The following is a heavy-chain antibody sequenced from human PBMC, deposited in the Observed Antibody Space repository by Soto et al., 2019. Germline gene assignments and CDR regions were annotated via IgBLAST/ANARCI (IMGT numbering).Heavy chain of an antibody. Sequence: GVSLRLSCTASGFTFSSYAMRWVRQARGKELEWVSTISGNSGKTNYAESVKGRFSISRDNSKNTVHLQLDSLRAEDTAVYFCAKLGFVLMELYYFHQWGHGTLVTVSS. CDR1: GFTFSSYA. J-gene: IGHJ4*01. D-gene: IGHD2-8*01. CDR2: ISGNSGKT. CDR3: AKLGFVLMELYYFHQ. V-gene: IGHV3-23*01.